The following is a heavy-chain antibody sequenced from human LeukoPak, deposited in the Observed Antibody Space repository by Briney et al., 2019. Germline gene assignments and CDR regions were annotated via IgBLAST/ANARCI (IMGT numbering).Heavy chain of an antibody. CDR3: ANGRNVSSSWDPEYDF. Sequence: GGSLRLSCAASGFTFNTHDMHWVRQAPGKGLEWVASMSYDGRNKYYIDSVKGRFTISRDISKNTLYLQMDSLRAEDTAVYDCANGRNVSSSWDPEYDFWGQGTLVTASS. V-gene: IGHV3-30*18. D-gene: IGHD6-13*01. J-gene: IGHJ4*02. CDR2: MSYDGRNK. CDR1: GFTFNTHD.